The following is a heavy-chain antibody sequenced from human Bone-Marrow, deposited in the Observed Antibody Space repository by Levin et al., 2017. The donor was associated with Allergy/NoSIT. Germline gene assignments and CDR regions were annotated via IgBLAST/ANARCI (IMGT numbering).Heavy chain of an antibody. V-gene: IGHV3-48*02. CDR2: ISSSSSTI. J-gene: IGHJ4*02. Sequence: SCAASGFTFSSYRMNWVRQAPGKGLEWVSYISSSSSTIYYADSVKGRFTISRDNAKNSLYLQMNSLRDEDTAVYYCARDGYYYDSSGYPIDYWGQGTLVTVSS. CDR1: GFTFSSYR. CDR3: ARDGYYYDSSGYPIDY. D-gene: IGHD3-22*01.